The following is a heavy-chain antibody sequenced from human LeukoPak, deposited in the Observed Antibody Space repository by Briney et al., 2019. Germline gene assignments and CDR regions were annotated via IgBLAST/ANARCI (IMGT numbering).Heavy chain of an antibody. Sequence: GGSLRLSCAASGFTLSSYWMSWVRQAPGKGLEWVANIKQDGSEKYYVDSVKGRFTISRDNAKNSLYLQMNSLRAEDTAVYYCARGRHHYCSAGSCYSYYYYGMDVWGQGTTVTVSS. CDR2: IKQDGSEK. CDR3: ARGRHHYCSAGSCYSYYYYGMDV. D-gene: IGHD2-15*01. CDR1: GFTLSSYW. J-gene: IGHJ6*02. V-gene: IGHV3-7*01.